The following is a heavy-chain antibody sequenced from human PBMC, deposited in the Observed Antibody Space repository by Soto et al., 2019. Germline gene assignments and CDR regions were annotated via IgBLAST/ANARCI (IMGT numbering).Heavy chain of an antibody. CDR1: GFTFSSYA. V-gene: IGHV3-30-3*01. CDR2: ISYDGSNK. J-gene: IGHJ6*02. D-gene: IGHD3-10*01. CDR3: ARDFGVWFGELLSLSRYYGMDV. Sequence: QVQLVESGGGVVQPGRSLRLSCAASGFTFSSYAMHWVRQAPGKGLEWVAVISYDGSNKYYADSVKGRFTISRDNSKNTLYLQMSSLRAEDTAVYYCARDFGVWFGELLSLSRYYGMDVWGQGTTVTVSS.